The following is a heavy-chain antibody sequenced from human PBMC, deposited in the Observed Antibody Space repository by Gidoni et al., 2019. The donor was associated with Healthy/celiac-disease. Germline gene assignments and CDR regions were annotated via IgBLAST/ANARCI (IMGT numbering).Heavy chain of an antibody. V-gene: IGHV3-49*04. CDR1: GFTFGDYA. CDR2: IRSKAYGGTT. CDR3: TRSWGEYYYDSSGYRRTHRNDY. J-gene: IGHJ4*02. D-gene: IGHD3-22*01. Sequence: EVQLVESGGGLVQPGRSLRLSCTASGFTFGDYAMSWVRQAPGKGLEWVGFIRSKAYGGTTEYAASVKGRFTISRDDSKSIAYLQMNSLKTEDTAVYYCTRSWGEYYYDSSGYRRTHRNDYWGQGTLVTVSS.